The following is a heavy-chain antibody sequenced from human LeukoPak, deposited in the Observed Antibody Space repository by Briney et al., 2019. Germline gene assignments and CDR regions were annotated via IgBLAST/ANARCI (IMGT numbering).Heavy chain of an antibody. J-gene: IGHJ3*02. V-gene: IGHV4-31*03. CDR1: GVSISSGGYY. Sequence: SETLSLTCTVSGVSISSGGYYWSWIRQHPGKGLEWIGYIYYSGTTYYNPSLKSRLTISVDTSENQFSLKLSSVTAADTAVYYCARNSNNAFDIWGQGTMVTVSS. CDR2: IYYSGTT. CDR3: ARNSNNAFDI. D-gene: IGHD6-13*01.